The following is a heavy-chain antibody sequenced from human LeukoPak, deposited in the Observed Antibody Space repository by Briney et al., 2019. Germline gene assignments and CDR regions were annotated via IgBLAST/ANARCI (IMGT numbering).Heavy chain of an antibody. CDR3: ATHSSGSKKAFDI. J-gene: IGHJ3*02. CDR1: GGSISSGGYY. V-gene: IGHV4-30-2*01. Sequence: PSQTLSLTCTVSGGSISSGGYYWSWIRQPPGKGLEWIGYLYHSGSTYYNPSLKSRVTISVDTSKNQFSLKLSSVTAADTAVYYCATHSSGSKKAFDIWGQGTMVTVSS. D-gene: IGHD3-22*01. CDR2: LYHSGST.